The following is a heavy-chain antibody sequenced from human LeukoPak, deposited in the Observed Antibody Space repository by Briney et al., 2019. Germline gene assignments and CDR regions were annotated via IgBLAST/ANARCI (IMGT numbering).Heavy chain of an antibody. Sequence: GGSLRLSCAASGFTFSSYAMHWVRQAPGKGLEWVAVISYDGSNKYYADSVKGRFTISRDNSKNTLYLQMNSLRAEDTAVYYCARKQGAYGGNSGYFDYWGQGTLVTVSS. CDR1: GFTFSSYA. CDR2: ISYDGSNK. J-gene: IGHJ4*02. V-gene: IGHV3-30*04. CDR3: ARKQGAYGGNSGYFDY. D-gene: IGHD4-23*01.